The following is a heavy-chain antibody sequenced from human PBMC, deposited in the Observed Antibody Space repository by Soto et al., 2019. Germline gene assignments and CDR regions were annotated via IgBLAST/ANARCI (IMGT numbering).Heavy chain of an antibody. CDR2: IIPILGIA. V-gene: IGHV1-69*02. J-gene: IGHJ6*03. Sequence: QVQLVQSGAEVKQPGSSVKVSCKASGGTFSSYTISWVRQAPGQGLEWMGRIIPILGIANYAQKFQGRVTITADKSTSTAYMELSSLRSEDTAVYYCARGIVASLYYYYYMDVWGKGTTVTVSS. CDR3: ARGIVASLYYYYYMDV. D-gene: IGHD1-26*01. CDR1: GGTFSSYT.